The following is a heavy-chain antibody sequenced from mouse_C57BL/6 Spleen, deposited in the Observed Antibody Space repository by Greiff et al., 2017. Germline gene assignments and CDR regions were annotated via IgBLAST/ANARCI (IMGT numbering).Heavy chain of an antibody. J-gene: IGHJ1*03. CDR3: ARNSPDDDGSSYVWYFDV. CDR2: IWSGGST. CDR1: GFSLTSYG. V-gene: IGHV2-2*01. Sequence: QVQLQQSGPGLVQPSQSLSITCTVSGFSLTSYGVHWVRQSPGQGLEWLGVIWSGGSTDYNAAFISRLSINKDNSKSQVFLKMNSLQADDTAIYNCARNSPDDDGSSYVWYFDVWGTGTTVTVSS. D-gene: IGHD1-1*01.